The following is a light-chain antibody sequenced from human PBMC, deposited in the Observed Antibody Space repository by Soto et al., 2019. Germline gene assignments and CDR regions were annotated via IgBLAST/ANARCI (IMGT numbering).Light chain of an antibody. CDR1: RSNIGSNN. CDR2: SND. J-gene: IGLJ1*01. CDR3: AARDDSLNGVYV. V-gene: IGLV1-44*01. Sequence: QSVLTQPPSASGTPGQRVTISCSGSRSNIGSNNVYWYQQLPGTAPKLLIYSNDKRPSGVPDRFSGSKSGTSASLAITGLQSEDEADYYCAARDDSLNGVYVFGPGTKVTVL.